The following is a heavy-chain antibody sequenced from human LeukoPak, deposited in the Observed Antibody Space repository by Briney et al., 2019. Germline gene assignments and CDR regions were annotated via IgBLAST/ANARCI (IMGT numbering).Heavy chain of an antibody. V-gene: IGHV4-30-2*01. CDR3: ARALKWGSGWKFDY. D-gene: IGHD6-19*01. J-gene: IGHJ4*02. CDR2: IYHSGST. CDR1: GGSISSGGCY. Sequence: SETLSLTCTVSGGSISSGGCYWSWIRQPPGKGLEWIGYIYHSGSTYYNPSLKSRVTISVDRSKNQFSLKLSSVTAADTAVYYCARALKWGSGWKFDYWGQGTLVTVSS.